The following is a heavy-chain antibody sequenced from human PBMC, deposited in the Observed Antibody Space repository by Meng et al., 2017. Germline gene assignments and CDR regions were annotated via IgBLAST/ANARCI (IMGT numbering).Heavy chain of an antibody. CDR3: EHTLLCGEFPN. J-gene: IGHJ4*02. CDR1: GFSLSTSGVG. V-gene: IGHV2-5*01. Sequence: SGPTLVKPTQTLTLTCTFSGFSLSTSGVGVGWIRQPPGKALEWLALIYWNDDKRYSPSLKSRLTITKDTSKNQVVLTMTNMDPVDTATYYCEHTLLCGEFPNWGQGTLVTVSS. CDR2: IYWNDDK. D-gene: IGHD3-10*01.